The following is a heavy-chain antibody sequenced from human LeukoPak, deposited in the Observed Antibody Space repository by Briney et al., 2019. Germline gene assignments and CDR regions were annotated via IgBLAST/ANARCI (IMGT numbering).Heavy chain of an antibody. V-gene: IGHV1-69*06. CDR1: GGTFSSYA. J-gene: IGHJ6*03. CDR2: IIPIFGTA. Sequence: ASVKVSCKASGGTFSSYAISWVRQAPGQGLEWMGGIIPIFGTANYAQKFQGRVTITADKSTSTAYMELSSLRSEDTAVYYCARVKDPYYYYYYMDVWGKGTTVTVSS. CDR3: ARVKDPYYYYYYMDV.